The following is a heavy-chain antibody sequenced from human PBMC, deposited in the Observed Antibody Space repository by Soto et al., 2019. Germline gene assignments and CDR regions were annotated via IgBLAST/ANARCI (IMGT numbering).Heavy chain of an antibody. CDR1: GDSVSSNSAA. CDR2: TYYRSKWYN. CDR3: AREGLVGSSSPYYYGMDV. V-gene: IGHV6-1*01. D-gene: IGHD6-6*01. Sequence: PSQTLSLTCAISGDSVSSNSAAWNWIRQSPSRGLEWLGRTYYRSKWYNDYAVSVKSRITIHPDTSKNQFSLQLNSVTPEDTAVYYCAREGLVGSSSPYYYGMDVWGQGTTVTVSS. J-gene: IGHJ6*02.